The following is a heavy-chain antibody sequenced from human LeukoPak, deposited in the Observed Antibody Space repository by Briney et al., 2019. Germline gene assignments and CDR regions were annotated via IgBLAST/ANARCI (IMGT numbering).Heavy chain of an antibody. CDR2: IYYSGST. V-gene: IGHV4-39*07. CDR1: GGSVSSGSYY. CDR3: ARDGRFPPEVLPRYFDY. J-gene: IGHJ4*02. D-gene: IGHD1-26*01. Sequence: PSETLSLTCTVSGGSVSSGSYYWGWIRQPPGKGLEWIGNIYYSGSTYYNPSLKSRVTISVETSKNQFSLKLSSVTAADTAVYYCARDGRFPPEVLPRYFDYWGQGTLVTVSS.